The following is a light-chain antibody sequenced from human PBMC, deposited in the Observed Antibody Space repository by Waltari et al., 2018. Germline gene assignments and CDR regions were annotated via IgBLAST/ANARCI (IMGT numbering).Light chain of an antibody. Sequence: IQMTQSPSTLSASVGDRVTMTCRASQRVSRGLAWYQQKPGKAPKLLLYKTSTLESGVPSRFSGSGSGTEFSLTISSLQPDDFATYYCQHYSTYSWTFGQGTKLEIK. J-gene: IGKJ1*01. CDR2: KTS. V-gene: IGKV1-5*03. CDR1: QRVSRG. CDR3: QHYSTYSWT.